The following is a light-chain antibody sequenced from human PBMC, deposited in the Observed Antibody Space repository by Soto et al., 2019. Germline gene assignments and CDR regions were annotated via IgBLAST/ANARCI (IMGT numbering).Light chain of an antibody. J-gene: IGKJ1*01. CDR1: QNIHTN. V-gene: IGKV3-20*01. CDR2: GAS. CDR3: QQYGSSGT. Sequence: EIVMTQSPATLSVSPGERATLSFRAGQNIHTNLAWYQQKPGQAPRLLFYGASNRATGIPDRFSGSGSGTDFTLTISRLEPEDFAVYYCQQYGSSGTFGQGTKVDNK.